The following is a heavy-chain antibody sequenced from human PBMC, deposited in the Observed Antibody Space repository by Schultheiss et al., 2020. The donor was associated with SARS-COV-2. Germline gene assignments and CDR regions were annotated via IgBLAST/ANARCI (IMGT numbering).Heavy chain of an antibody. Sequence: ASVKVSCKASGYTFTSYYMHWVRQAPGQGLEWMGIINPSGGSTSYAQKFQGRVTMTRDTSTSTVYMELSSLRSEDTAVYYCARVSSGAAGFKDFDYWGQGTLVTVSS. CDR1: GYTFTSYY. V-gene: IGHV1-46*01. D-gene: IGHD6-13*01. CDR3: ARVSSGAAGFKDFDY. J-gene: IGHJ4*02. CDR2: INPSGGST.